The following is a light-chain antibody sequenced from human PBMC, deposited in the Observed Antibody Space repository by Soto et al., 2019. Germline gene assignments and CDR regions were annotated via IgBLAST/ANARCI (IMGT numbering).Light chain of an antibody. CDR2: DAS. CDR3: QQYNSYSPYT. Sequence: DIQMTQSPSTLSASVGDRVTITCRASQSISSWLAWYQQKPGKAPKVLIYDASSLESGVPSRFSGSGSGTEFTLTISSLQPDDFATYYGQQYNSYSPYTFGQGTKLEIK. J-gene: IGKJ2*01. V-gene: IGKV1-5*01. CDR1: QSISSW.